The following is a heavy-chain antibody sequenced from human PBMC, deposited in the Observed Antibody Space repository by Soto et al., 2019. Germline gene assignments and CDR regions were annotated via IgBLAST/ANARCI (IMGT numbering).Heavy chain of an antibody. D-gene: IGHD2-21*01. V-gene: IGHV1-69*13. J-gene: IGHJ4*02. CDR3: AQVRPYCGGECPLDY. CDR1: GSTFSSYA. Sequence: SVKFSCKASGSTFSSYAISWVRQAPGQGLEWMGGIIPIFGTANYAQKFQGRVTITADESTSTAYMELSSLRSEDTAVYYCAQVRPYCGGECPLDYRGQGTLGTV. CDR2: IIPIFGTA.